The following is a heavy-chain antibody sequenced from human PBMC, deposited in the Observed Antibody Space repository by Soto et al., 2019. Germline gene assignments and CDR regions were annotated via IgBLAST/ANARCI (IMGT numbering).Heavy chain of an antibody. V-gene: IGHV4-34*01. Sequence: SETLSLTCAFYGGSFDDFYWSWVRQSPGKGLEWIGEISHDGGTNYSPSLASRISISADTSKNQFSLHLKSVTAADTGLYYCARGQLVWYGDLTPYYRDMDVWGQGTTVPSP. J-gene: IGHJ6*02. CDR2: ISHDGGT. D-gene: IGHD3-10*01. CDR1: GGSFDDFY. CDR3: ARGQLVWYGDLTPYYRDMDV.